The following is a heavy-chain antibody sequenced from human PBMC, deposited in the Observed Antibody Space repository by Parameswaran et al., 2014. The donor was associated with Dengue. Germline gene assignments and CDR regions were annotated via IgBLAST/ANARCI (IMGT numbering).Heavy chain of an antibody. D-gene: IGHD1-14*01. J-gene: IGHJ5*02. V-gene: IGHV1-18*01. Sequence: WVRQAPGQGPEWLGWINPDNGYTNYAQKFQGRVTMTTETSTSTAYMELRSLTSDDTAVYYCARARSPLITTFYIFGAWGQGTLVTVSS. CDR2: INPDNGYT. CDR3: ARARSPLITTFYIFGA.